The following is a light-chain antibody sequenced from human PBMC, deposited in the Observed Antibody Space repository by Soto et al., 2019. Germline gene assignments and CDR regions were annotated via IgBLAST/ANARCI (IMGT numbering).Light chain of an antibody. CDR2: GAS. Sequence: EIVLTQSPGTLSLSPGERATLSCRASQSINSRYLAWYQQKPGQAPRLLIYGASSRATGIPDRFSGSGSGTDITLTISRLEPEDFAGYCCQQFGSSPGFTFGPGTKVDIK. V-gene: IGKV3-20*01. J-gene: IGKJ3*01. CDR1: QSINSRY. CDR3: QQFGSSPGFT.